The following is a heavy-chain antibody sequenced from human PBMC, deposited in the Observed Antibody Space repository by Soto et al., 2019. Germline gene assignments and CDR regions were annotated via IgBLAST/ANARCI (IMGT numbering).Heavy chain of an antibody. Sequence: PGGSLRLSCAASEFTFSNYWMSWVRQAPGKGLEWVANIKYDGIEIYYVDSVKGRFTISRDNAKNALYLQMNSLRAEDTAVYYCASRPDYSGSVSYFYWGQGTLVTVSS. D-gene: IGHD3-10*01. V-gene: IGHV3-7*01. CDR1: EFTFSNYW. CDR3: ASRPDYSGSVSYFY. J-gene: IGHJ4*02. CDR2: IKYDGIEI.